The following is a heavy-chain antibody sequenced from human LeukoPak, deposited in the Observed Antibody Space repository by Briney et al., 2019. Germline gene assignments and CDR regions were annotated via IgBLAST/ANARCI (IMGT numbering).Heavy chain of an antibody. CDR1: GGPISTYY. Sequence: PSETLSLTCTVSGGPISTYYWSWIRQPPGKALEWIGYFYYSGSTNYNPSLKSRVTISVDTSNNHFSLKLTSVTAADTAVYYCARGMEAFDIWGQGTMVTVSS. CDR3: ARGMEAFDI. J-gene: IGHJ3*02. V-gene: IGHV4-59*01. D-gene: IGHD3-3*01. CDR2: FYYSGST.